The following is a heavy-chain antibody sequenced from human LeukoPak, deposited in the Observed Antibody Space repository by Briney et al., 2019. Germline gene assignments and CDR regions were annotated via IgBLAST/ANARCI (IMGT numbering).Heavy chain of an antibody. D-gene: IGHD4-23*01. CDR3: ARMFSGAYGGSSAYYFYYMEV. Sequence: GGSLRLSCAASGFTFSSYAMSWVRQAPGKGLEWVSAISGSGGSTYYADSVKGRFTISRDNSKNTLYLQMNSLRAEDTAVYYCARMFSGAYGGSSAYYFYYMEVWGKGTTVTVSS. V-gene: IGHV3-23*01. CDR1: GFTFSSYA. J-gene: IGHJ6*03. CDR2: ISGSGGST.